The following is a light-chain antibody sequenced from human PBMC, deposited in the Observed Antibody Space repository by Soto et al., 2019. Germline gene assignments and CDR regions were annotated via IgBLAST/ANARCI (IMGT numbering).Light chain of an antibody. CDR1: SSDVGGYNS. V-gene: IGLV2-14*01. CDR3: SSYTSSSTYV. Sequence: QSALTQPASVSGSPGQSITISCTGTSSDVGGYNSVSWYQQHPGKAPKLVIYDVGNRPSGVSDRFSGSKSGNTASLTISGLQAEDEAENYCSSYTSSSTYVFGAGNKLTVL. J-gene: IGLJ1*01. CDR2: DVG.